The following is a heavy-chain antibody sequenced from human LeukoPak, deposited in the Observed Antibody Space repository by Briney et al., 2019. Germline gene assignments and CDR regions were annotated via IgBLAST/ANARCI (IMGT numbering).Heavy chain of an antibody. CDR3: ASSDYDSSGYYYVGAPVE. CDR1: GGSFSGYY. D-gene: IGHD3-22*01. J-gene: IGHJ4*02. CDR2: INHSGST. V-gene: IGHV4-34*01. Sequence: SETLSLTCAVYGGSFSGYYWGWIRQPPGKGLEWIGEINHSGSTNYNPSLKSRVTISVDTSKNQFSLKLSSVTAADTAVYYCASSDYDSSGYYYVGAPVEWGQGTLVTVSS.